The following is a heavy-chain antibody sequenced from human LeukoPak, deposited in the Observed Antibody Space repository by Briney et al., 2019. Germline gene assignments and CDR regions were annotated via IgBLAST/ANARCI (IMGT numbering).Heavy chain of an antibody. CDR3: AKDSRPHYYYDSSGYFGY. V-gene: IGHV3-30-3*01. J-gene: IGHJ4*02. CDR2: ISYDGSNK. CDR1: GFTFSSYA. D-gene: IGHD3-22*01. Sequence: GGSLRLSCAASGFTFSSYAMSWVRQAPGKGLEWVAVISYDGSNKYYADSVKGRFTISRDNSKNTLYLQMNSLRAEDTAVYYCAKDSRPHYYYDSSGYFGYWGQGTLVTVSS.